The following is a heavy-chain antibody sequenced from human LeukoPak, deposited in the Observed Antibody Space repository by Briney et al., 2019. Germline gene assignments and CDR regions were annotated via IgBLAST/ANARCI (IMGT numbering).Heavy chain of an antibody. CDR2: GHYSGTT. J-gene: IGHJ4*02. V-gene: IGHV4-59*08. CDR3: ARHGTGTGYPLDY. Sequence: PSETLSLTCTVSGVSINSHYWSWIRQPPGKGLEWIAYGHYSGTTNYNPSLKSRVTISVDTSKNQFSLKLTSVSAADTAMYYCARHGTGTGYPLDYWGLGTLVTVSS. D-gene: IGHD3/OR15-3a*01. CDR1: GVSINSHY.